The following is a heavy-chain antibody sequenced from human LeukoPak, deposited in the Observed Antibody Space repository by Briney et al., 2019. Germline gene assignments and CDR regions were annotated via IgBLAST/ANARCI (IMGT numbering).Heavy chain of an antibody. D-gene: IGHD3-3*01. CDR3: ARKRKETYYDFWSGYYKTRNDAFDI. CDR1: GYTFTSYY. Sequence: ASVKVSCKASGYTFTSYYMHWVRQAPGQGLEWMGIINPSGGSTSYAQKFQGRVTMTRDMSTSTVYMELSSLRSEDTAVYYCARKRKETYYDFWSGYYKTRNDAFDIWGQGTMVTVSS. CDR2: INPSGGST. J-gene: IGHJ3*02. V-gene: IGHV1-46*01.